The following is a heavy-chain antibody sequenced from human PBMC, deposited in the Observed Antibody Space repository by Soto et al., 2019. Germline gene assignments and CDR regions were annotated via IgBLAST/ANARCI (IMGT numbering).Heavy chain of an antibody. Sequence: GASVNVSCKASGGTFSSYTISWVRQAPGQAIEWMGRIIPTLGIANYAQKFQGRVTITADKSTSTAYMELSSLRSEDTAVYYCARSIAARPNRYYYYMDVWGRGTTVTVSS. V-gene: IGHV1-69*02. J-gene: IGHJ6*03. CDR2: IIPTLGIA. CDR1: GGTFSSYT. CDR3: ARSIAARPNRYYYYMDV. D-gene: IGHD6-6*01.